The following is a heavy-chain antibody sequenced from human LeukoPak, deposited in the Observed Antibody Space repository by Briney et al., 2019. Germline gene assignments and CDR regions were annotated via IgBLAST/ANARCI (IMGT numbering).Heavy chain of an antibody. Sequence: KASETLSLTCTVSGGSISSHYWSWIRQPPGKGLEWIGYIYYSGSTNYNPSLKSRVTISVDTSKNQFSLKLSSVTAADTAVYYCARGPGPTYYDILTARYYYYYYMDVWGKGTTVTVSS. CDR2: IYYSGST. D-gene: IGHD3-9*01. CDR1: GGSISSHY. CDR3: ARGPGPTYYDILTARYYYYYYMDV. V-gene: IGHV4-59*11. J-gene: IGHJ6*03.